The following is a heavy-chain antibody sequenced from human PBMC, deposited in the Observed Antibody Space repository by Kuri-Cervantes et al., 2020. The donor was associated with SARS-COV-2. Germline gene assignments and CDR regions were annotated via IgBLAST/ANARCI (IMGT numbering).Heavy chain of an antibody. CDR3: AREGSRDSFDY. J-gene: IGHJ4*02. CDR1: GFTFDDYA. V-gene: IGHV3-43D*04. CDR2: ISWDGGST. Sequence: GESLKISCAASGFTFDDYAMHWVRQAPGKGLEWVSLISWDGGSTYYADSVKGRFTISRDNAKNSLYLQMNSLRAEDTALYYCAREGSRDSFDYWGQGTLVTVSS.